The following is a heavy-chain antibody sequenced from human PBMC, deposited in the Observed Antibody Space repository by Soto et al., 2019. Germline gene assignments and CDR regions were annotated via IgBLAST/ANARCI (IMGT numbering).Heavy chain of an antibody. D-gene: IGHD2-15*01. J-gene: IGHJ4*02. CDR3: ARVSAYSLPAY. CDR2: INAGNGNT. Sequence: QVQLVQSGAEEKKPGASVKVSCKASGYTFTNYAMHWVRQAPGQRLEWMGWINAGNGNTKYSQKFQGRVAITRDTSASTADMELSSLRSEDTAVYYCARVSAYSLPAYWGQGTLVTVSS. V-gene: IGHV1-3*05. CDR1: GYTFTNYA.